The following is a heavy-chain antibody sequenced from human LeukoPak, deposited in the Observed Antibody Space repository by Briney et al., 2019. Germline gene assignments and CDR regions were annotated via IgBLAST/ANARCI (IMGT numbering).Heavy chain of an antibody. CDR2: IYYSGST. V-gene: IGHV4-59*01. D-gene: IGHD6-25*01. CDR3: ARSRGYSSGCYSY. J-gene: IGHJ4*02. CDR1: GGSISIYY. Sequence: SETLSLTCTVPGGSISIYYWSSIRQPPGKGRGWMVYIYYSGSTNYNPSLKSRVTIYVASSKNQCSLTLSSVTAADTGLYYCARSRGYSSGCYSYWGQGPLVTVSS.